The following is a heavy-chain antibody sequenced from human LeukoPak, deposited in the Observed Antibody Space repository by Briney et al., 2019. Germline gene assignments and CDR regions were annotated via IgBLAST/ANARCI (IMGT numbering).Heavy chain of an antibody. CDR2: IKSKNVGETT. J-gene: IGHJ4*02. CDR3: TTGPGNSGY. Sequence: PGGSLRLSCVVSGLTFDNAWMSWVRQAPGKGLEWVGRIKSKNVGETTEYAAPVQGRFTISRDDSKDTVYLQMSSLKTEDTDVYYCTTGPGNSGYWGQGTLVTVSS. V-gene: IGHV3-15*01. D-gene: IGHD4-23*01. CDR1: GLTFDNAW.